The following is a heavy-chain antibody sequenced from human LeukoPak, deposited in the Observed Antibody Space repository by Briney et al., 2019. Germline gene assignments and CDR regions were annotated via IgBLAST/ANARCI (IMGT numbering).Heavy chain of an antibody. CDR3: ARLGSGSYYRGY. Sequence: SETLSLTCTVSGGSISSSSYYWGWIRQPPGKGLEWIGSIYYSGSTYYNPSLKSRVTISVDTSKNQFSLKLSSVTAADTAVYYCARLGSGSYYRGYWGQGTLVTVSS. D-gene: IGHD3-10*01. V-gene: IGHV4-39*01. J-gene: IGHJ4*02. CDR2: IYYSGST. CDR1: GGSISSSSYY.